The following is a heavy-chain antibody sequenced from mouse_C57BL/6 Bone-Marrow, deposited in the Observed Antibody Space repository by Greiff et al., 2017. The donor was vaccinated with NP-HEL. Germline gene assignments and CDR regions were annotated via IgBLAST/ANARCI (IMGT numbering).Heavy chain of an antibody. CDR3: VRDPLFPLGNAMDY. CDR1: GFTFNTYA. Sequence: EVQLVESGGGLVQPKGSLKLSCAASGFTFNTYAMHWVRQAPGKGLEWVARIRSKSSNYATYYADSVKDRFTISRDDSQSMLYLQMNNLKTEDTAMYYCVRDPLFPLGNAMDYWGQGTSVTVSS. V-gene: IGHV10-3*01. J-gene: IGHJ4*01. CDR2: IRSKSSNYAT. D-gene: IGHD2-10*02.